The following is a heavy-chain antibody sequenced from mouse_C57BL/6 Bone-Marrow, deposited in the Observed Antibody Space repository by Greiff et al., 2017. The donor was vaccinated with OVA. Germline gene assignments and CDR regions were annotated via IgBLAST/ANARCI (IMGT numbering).Heavy chain of an antibody. CDR1: GYTFTDHT. D-gene: IGHD1-1*01. CDR3: ARLTTVVATDWFAY. V-gene: IGHV1-78*01. J-gene: IGHJ3*01. Sequence: VQLQQSDAELVKPGASVKISCKVSGYTFTDHTIHWMKQRPEQGLEWIGYIYPRDGSTTYNEKFKGKATLTADKSSTPAYMQLNSLTSEDSAVYCCARLTTVVATDWFAYWGQGTLVTGSA. CDR2: IYPRDGST.